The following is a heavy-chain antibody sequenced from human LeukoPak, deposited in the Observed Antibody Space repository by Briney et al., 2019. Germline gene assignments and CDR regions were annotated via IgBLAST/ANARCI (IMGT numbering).Heavy chain of an antibody. Sequence: SETLSLTCTVSGGSISSYYWSWIRQPPGKGLEWIGYIYNSGSINYNPSLKSRVTTSVDTSKKQFSLKLSSVTAADTAVYYCARLRITGGHYYQHGLDVWGRGTTVTVSS. D-gene: IGHD2-8*02. CDR2: IYNSGSI. V-gene: IGHV4-59*08. J-gene: IGHJ6*02. CDR1: GGSISSYY. CDR3: ARLRITGGHYYQHGLDV.